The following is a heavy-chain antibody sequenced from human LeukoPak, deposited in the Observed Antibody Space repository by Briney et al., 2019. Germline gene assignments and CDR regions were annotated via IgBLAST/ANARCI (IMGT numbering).Heavy chain of an antibody. V-gene: IGHV3-9*01. D-gene: IGHD2-15*01. CDR1: GFTFDDYA. J-gene: IGHJ6*03. Sequence: PGGSLRLSCAASGFTFDDYAMHWVRQAPGKGLEWVSGISWNSGSIGYADSVKGRFTISRDNAKNSLYLQMNSLRAEDTAVYYCASLIGNRGGGYDYYYYMDVWGKGTTVTVSS. CDR3: ASLIGNRGGGYDYYYYMDV. CDR2: ISWNSGSI.